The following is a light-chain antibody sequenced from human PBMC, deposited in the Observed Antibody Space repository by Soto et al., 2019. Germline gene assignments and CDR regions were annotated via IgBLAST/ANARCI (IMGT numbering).Light chain of an antibody. CDR1: SSNIGSNT. J-gene: IGLJ2*01. CDR2: SNN. Sequence: QPVLTQPPSASGTPGQRVTISCSGSSSNIGSNTVNWYHQLPGTAPKLLIHSNNQRPSGVPDRFSGSKSGTSASLAISGLQSEDEADYYCATWDDSLNGPVFGGGTKVTVL. V-gene: IGLV1-44*01. CDR3: ATWDDSLNGPV.